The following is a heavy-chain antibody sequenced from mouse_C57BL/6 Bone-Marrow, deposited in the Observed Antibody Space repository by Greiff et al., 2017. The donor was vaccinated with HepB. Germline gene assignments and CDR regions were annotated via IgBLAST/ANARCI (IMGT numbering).Heavy chain of an antibody. CDR2: IYYSGTI. D-gene: IGHD1-1*01. V-gene: IGHV3-5*01. CDR1: GISITTGNYR. Sequence: EVKLMESGPGLVKPSQTVFLTCTVTGISITTGNYRWSWIRQFPGNKLEWIGYIYYSGTITYNPSLTSRTTITRDTPKNQFFLEMNSLTAEDTATYYCARERITTVVPYWYFDVWGTGTTVTVSS. J-gene: IGHJ1*03. CDR3: ARERITTVVPYWYFDV.